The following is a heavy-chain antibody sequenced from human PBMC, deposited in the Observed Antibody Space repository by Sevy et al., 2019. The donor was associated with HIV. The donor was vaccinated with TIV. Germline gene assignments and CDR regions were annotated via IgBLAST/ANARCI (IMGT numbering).Heavy chain of an antibody. CDR1: GYTFTSFY. D-gene: IGHD1-26*01. J-gene: IGHJ4*02. Sequence: ASVKVSCKASGYTFTSFYLHWVRQAPGQGLEWMGLFNPSTGSTTYAQNFHGRVTMTRDTSANTVYMELSRLSSEDTAEYYCARSASGAVARGHFDYWGQGTLVTVSS. CDR2: FNPSTGST. CDR3: ARSASGAVARGHFDY. V-gene: IGHV1-46*01.